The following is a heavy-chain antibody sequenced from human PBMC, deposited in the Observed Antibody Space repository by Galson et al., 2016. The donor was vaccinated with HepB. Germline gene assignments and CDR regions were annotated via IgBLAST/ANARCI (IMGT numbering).Heavy chain of an antibody. Sequence: SLRLSCAASGFTFSSYWMHWVRQAPGKGLEWVAVIWYDGSQKYYADSVKGRFTISRDNSKNTLSLQMNSLRAEDTAVYYCAKGRPDYYGSGSYAPLDYWGQGTLVTVSS. D-gene: IGHD3-10*01. V-gene: IGHV3-33*06. CDR3: AKGRPDYYGSGSYAPLDY. J-gene: IGHJ4*02. CDR1: GFTFSSYW. CDR2: IWYDGSQK.